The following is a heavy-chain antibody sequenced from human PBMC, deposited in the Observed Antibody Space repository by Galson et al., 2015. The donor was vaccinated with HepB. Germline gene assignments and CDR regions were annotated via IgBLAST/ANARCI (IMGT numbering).Heavy chain of an antibody. D-gene: IGHD3-10*01. V-gene: IGHV3-21*01. CDR2: ISSSSSYI. Sequence: SLRLSCAAAQFTFRTSSINWVRQSSGQGLEWVSSISSSSSYIYYAASVKGRFTISRDNAKNSLYLQMNSLRTGDTAVYYCAILSMVRGALYHYYGMDVWGQGTTVTVSS. J-gene: IGHJ6*02. CDR1: QFTFRTSS. CDR3: AILSMVRGALYHYYGMDV.